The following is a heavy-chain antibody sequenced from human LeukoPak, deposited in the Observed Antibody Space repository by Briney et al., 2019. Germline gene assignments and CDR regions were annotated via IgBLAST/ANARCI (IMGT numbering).Heavy chain of an antibody. D-gene: IGHD1-14*01. Sequence: PSETLSLTCAVYGGSFSGHYWSWTRQPPGKGLEWIGEIHPSGSTSYNPSLKSGVTISVETSKTQLSLKLMSVTAADTAMYFCAIGGEDHKGGNYWGQGTLVTVSS. CDR1: GGSFSGHY. J-gene: IGHJ4*01. V-gene: IGHV4-34*01. CDR3: AIGGEDHKGGNY. CDR2: IHPSGST.